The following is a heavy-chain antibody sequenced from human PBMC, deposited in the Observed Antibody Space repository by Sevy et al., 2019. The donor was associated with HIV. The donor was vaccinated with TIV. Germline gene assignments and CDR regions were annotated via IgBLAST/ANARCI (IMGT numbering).Heavy chain of an antibody. CDR3: ARDLRPHLLFSDFWSGYSGMDV. CDR2: ISFDGSHK. J-gene: IGHJ6*02. Sequence: GGSLRLSCVASAFTFSTYGMHWVRQAPGKGLEWVSVISFDGSHKYYADSVKGRCTVSRDNSKKTLNLKRNSLRAEDRAVYYCARDLRPHLLFSDFWSGYSGMDVWGQGTTVTVSS. CDR1: AFTFSTYG. D-gene: IGHD3-3*01. V-gene: IGHV3-30*03.